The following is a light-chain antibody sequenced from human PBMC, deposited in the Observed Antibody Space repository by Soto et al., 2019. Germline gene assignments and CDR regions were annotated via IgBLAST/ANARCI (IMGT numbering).Light chain of an antibody. V-gene: IGKV1-5*01. CDR1: QSISSY. CDR2: DAS. Sequence: DIQMTQSPSSLSASVGDRVTITCRASQSISSYLNWYQQKPGKAPNLLIYDASNLESGVPSRFSGSGSGTEFTLTISSLQPDDFATYYCQQYNSYPITFGQGTRLEIK. J-gene: IGKJ5*01. CDR3: QQYNSYPIT.